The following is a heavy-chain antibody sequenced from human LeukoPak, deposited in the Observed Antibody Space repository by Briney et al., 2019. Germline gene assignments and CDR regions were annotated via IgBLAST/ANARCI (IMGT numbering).Heavy chain of an antibody. J-gene: IGHJ4*02. CDR2: IYYSGST. Sequence: SETLSLTCTVSGGSISSYYWSWIRQPPGKGLEWIGYIYYSGSTNYNPSLKSRVTISVDTSKNQFSLKLSSVTAADTAVYYCARVGRIAAAGRAYYFDYWGQGTLVTVSS. CDR3: ARVGRIAAAGRAYYFDY. D-gene: IGHD6-13*01. V-gene: IGHV4-59*01. CDR1: GGSISSYY.